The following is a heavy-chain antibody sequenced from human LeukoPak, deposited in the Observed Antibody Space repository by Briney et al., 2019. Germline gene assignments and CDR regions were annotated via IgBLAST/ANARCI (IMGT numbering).Heavy chain of an antibody. CDR2: ISSSSSYL. CDR3: ATIAAAVDY. Sequence: PGGSLRLSCAASGFTFSSYSMNWVRQAPGKGLEWVSSISSSSSYLYYADSVKGRFTISRNNAKNPLYLQMNSLRAEDTAVYYCATIAAAVDYWGQGTLVTVSS. D-gene: IGHD6-13*01. CDR1: GFTFSSYS. V-gene: IGHV3-21*01. J-gene: IGHJ4*02.